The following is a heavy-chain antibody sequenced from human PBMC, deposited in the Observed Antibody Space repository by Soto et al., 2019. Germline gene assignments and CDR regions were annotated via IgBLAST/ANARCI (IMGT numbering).Heavy chain of an antibody. Sequence: QVQLVQSGAEVKKPGSSVKVSCKASGGTFSSYAISWVRQAPGQGLEWMGGIIPIFGTANYAQKFQGRVTITADEYTSTAYMEVRSLRSEDTAVYYCAREGRGIKIFGVVIIPPPDAFDIWGQGTMVTVSS. CDR3: AREGRGIKIFGVVIIPPPDAFDI. CDR1: GGTFSSYA. V-gene: IGHV1-69*01. CDR2: IIPIFGTA. D-gene: IGHD3-3*01. J-gene: IGHJ3*02.